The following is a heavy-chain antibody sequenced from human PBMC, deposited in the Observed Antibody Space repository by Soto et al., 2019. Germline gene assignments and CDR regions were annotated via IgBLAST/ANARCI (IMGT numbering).Heavy chain of an antibody. D-gene: IGHD3-16*02. V-gene: IGHV4-4*07. CDR2: IYTSGST. Sequence: QVQLQESGPGLVKPSETLSLTCTVSGGSISSYYWSWIRQPAGKGLEWIGRIYTSGSTKYNPSLKSLVTMSVDTSKNPFSLKLSSVTAADTAVCYCARCHYDYVCGSYQSVWFDPWGQGTLVTVSS. CDR1: GGSISSYY. CDR3: ARCHYDYVCGSYQSVWFDP. J-gene: IGHJ5*02.